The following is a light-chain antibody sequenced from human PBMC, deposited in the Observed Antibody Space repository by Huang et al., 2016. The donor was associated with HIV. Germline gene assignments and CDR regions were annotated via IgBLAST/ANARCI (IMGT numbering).Light chain of an antibody. CDR3: HQYAASPGT. J-gene: IGKJ2*01. CDR2: AAS. V-gene: IGKV3-20*01. CDR1: QIVASTF. Sequence: EIVLTQSPGTLSLSPGERATLSCRASQIVASTFLAWYQQRPGQPPRLLIYAASTRATGIPDRFSGSGSGTDFSLTISRLEPEDFEVYYCHQYAASPGTFGQGTKLEI.